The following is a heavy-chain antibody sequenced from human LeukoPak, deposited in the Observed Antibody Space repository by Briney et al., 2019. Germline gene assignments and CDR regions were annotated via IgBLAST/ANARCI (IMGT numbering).Heavy chain of an antibody. CDR1: GFTFSGYA. V-gene: IGHV3-23*01. CDR2: ISGSGDST. CDR3: AKAYGNFGVYRVVDY. J-gene: IGHJ4*02. D-gene: IGHD4-17*01. Sequence: PGGSLRLSCAASGFTFSGYAMIWVRQAPGKGLEWVSIISGSGDSTYYADSVKGRFTISRDNSKNTLSLRTNSLRAEDTAVYYCAKAYGNFGVYRVVDYWGQGTLVTVSS.